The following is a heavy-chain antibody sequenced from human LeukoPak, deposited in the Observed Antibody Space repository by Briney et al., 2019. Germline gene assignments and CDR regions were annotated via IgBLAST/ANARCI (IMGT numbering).Heavy chain of an antibody. J-gene: IGHJ5*02. CDR3: ARDFRIVGATIA. CDR2: ISSSSSYI. CDR1: GFTFSRHW. Sequence: GGSLRLSCAASGFTFSRHWMSWVRQAPGKGLEWVSSISSSSSYIYYADSVKGRFTISRDNAKNSLYLQMNSLRAEDTAVYYCARDFRIVGATIAWGQGTLVTVSS. V-gene: IGHV3-21*01. D-gene: IGHD1-26*01.